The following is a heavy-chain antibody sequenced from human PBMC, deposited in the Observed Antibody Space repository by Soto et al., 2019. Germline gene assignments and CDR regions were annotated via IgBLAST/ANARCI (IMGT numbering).Heavy chain of an antibody. D-gene: IGHD3-22*01. J-gene: IGHJ3*02. V-gene: IGHV1-18*01. CDR3: ARDQNYYDSSGSITPRGAFDI. CDR2: ISAYNGNT. CDR1: GYTFTSYG. Sequence: ASVKVSCKASGYTFTSYGISWVRQAPGQGLEWMGWISAYNGNTNYAQKLQGRVTMTTDTSTSTAYMELRSLRSDGTAVYYCARDQNYYDSSGSITPRGAFDIWGQGTMVTVS.